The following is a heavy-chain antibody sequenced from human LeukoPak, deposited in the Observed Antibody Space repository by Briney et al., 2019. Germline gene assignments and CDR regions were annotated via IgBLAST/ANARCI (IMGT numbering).Heavy chain of an antibody. D-gene: IGHD3-10*01. CDR3: ARSVGEKTPFDY. Sequence: SETLSLTCTVSGGSNSSYYWSWIRQPPGKGLEWIGYIYYSGSTNYNPSLKSRVTISVDTSKNQFSLKLSSVSAADTAVYYCARSVGEKTPFDYWGQGTLVTVSS. CDR2: IYYSGST. CDR1: GGSNSSYY. V-gene: IGHV4-59*01. J-gene: IGHJ4*02.